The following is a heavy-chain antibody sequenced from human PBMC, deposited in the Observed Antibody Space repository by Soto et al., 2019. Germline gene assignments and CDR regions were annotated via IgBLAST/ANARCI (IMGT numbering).Heavy chain of an antibody. V-gene: IGHV4-30-4*01. Sequence: SETLSLTCTVSGGSISSGDYSWSWIRQPPGKGLEWIGYIFHTGSTYHNPSLTSRITISVDTSKNQFSLKLSSVTAADTAGYYCARAYCRGDSCYNYYYRMDVWGQGTTVTVSS. J-gene: IGHJ6*02. CDR2: IFHTGST. D-gene: IGHD2-15*01. CDR1: GGSISSGDYS. CDR3: ARAYCRGDSCYNYYYRMDV.